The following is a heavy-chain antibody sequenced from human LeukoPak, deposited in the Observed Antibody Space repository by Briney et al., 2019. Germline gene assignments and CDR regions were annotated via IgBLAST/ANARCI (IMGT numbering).Heavy chain of an antibody. V-gene: IGHV3-7*01. J-gene: IGHJ4*02. D-gene: IGHD1-26*01. CDR3: ARNSGSSPFDY. CDR1: GFTFSSYW. CDR2: IEQDGSQK. Sequence: PGGSLRLSCAASGFTFSSYWLSWVRQAPGKGLEWVASIEQDGSQKYYVDSVRGRFTISRDNAKNSVYLQTNSLRVEDTAVYYCARNSGSSPFDYWGQGTLVTVSS.